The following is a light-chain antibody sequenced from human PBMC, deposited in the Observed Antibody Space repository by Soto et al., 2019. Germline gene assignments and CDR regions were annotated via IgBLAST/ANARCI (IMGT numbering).Light chain of an antibody. CDR2: TAS. J-gene: IGKJ3*01. V-gene: IGKV1-9*01. CDR3: QQLHSYSMFT. Sequence: DIQLTQSPSFLSASVGDRVTITCRASQDINSYLAWYQQKPGKAPNLLIFTASTLQSGVPSRFSGSFSGTEFTLTISSLQPEDFATYYCQQLHSYSMFTFGPVTKVDI. CDR1: QDINSY.